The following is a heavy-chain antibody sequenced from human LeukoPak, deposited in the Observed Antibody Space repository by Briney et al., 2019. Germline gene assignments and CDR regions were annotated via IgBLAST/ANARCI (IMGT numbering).Heavy chain of an antibody. Sequence: SETLSLTGTVSIVSISSSSFDWGWIRQPPGRGVELIGSIYYSGSTYYNPSRKSRVSMSVDTSKNQFSLKLSSVTAADTAVYYCARERLQQWLAHDAFDIWGQGTMVTVSS. CDR3: ARERLQQWLAHDAFDI. J-gene: IGHJ3*02. V-gene: IGHV4-39*07. D-gene: IGHD6-19*01. CDR1: IVSISSSSFD. CDR2: IYYSGST.